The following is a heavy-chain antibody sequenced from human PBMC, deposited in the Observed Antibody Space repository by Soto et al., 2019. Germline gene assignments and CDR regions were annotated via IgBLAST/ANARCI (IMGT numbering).Heavy chain of an antibody. V-gene: IGHV4-4*07. D-gene: IGHD4-17*01. CDR1: GASITSYY. CDR3: ARSSGDDFFYYGMDV. Sequence: QVELQESGPGQVKPSETLSLTCSVSGASITSYYWSWIRQSAGEGLQWIGRVYARGATNYNPSLKSRVTISGDTSKNQFSLKLTSVTAADTAVYYCARSSGDDFFYYGMDVWGHGTTVTVSS. CDR2: VYARGAT. J-gene: IGHJ6*02.